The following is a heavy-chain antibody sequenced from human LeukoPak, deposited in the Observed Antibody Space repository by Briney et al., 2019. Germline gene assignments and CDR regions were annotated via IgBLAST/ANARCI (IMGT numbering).Heavy chain of an antibody. D-gene: IGHD3-9*01. CDR2: IYTSGST. J-gene: IGHJ4*02. CDR3: AGGYFDWLLYDY. V-gene: IGHV4-4*09. Sequence: SETLSLTCTVSGGSISSYYWSWIRQPPGKGLEWIGYIYTSGSTNYNPSLKSRVTISVDTSKNQFSPKLSSVTAADTAVYYCAGGYFDWLLYDYWGQGTLVTVSS. CDR1: GGSISSYY.